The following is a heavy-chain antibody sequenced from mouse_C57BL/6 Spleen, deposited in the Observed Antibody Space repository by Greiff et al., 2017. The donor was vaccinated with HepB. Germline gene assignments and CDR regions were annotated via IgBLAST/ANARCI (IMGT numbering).Heavy chain of an antibody. CDR2: INPNNGGT. J-gene: IGHJ1*03. V-gene: IGHV1-18*01. CDR3: ARRYYGSSYDWYFDV. Sequence: VQLQQSGPELVKPGASVKIPCKASGYTFTDYNMDWVKQSHGKSLEGIGDINPNNGGTIYNQKFKGKATLTVEKASSTAYMELRSLTSEDTAVYYCARRYYGSSYDWYFDVWGTGTTVTVSS. D-gene: IGHD1-1*01. CDR1: GYTFTDYN.